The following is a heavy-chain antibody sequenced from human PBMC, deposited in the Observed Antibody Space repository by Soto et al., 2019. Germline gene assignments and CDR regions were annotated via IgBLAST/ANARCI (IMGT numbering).Heavy chain of an antibody. CDR3: VRHRTSGEIYGMDV. D-gene: IGHD3-16*01. CDR2: LYTEGTT. Sequence: WVSLRLSCSASGLTVSHNYMAWVRQAPEMGLEWVSILYTEGTTYYADSVKGRFTISRDSSKNTLFLQMDSLRAEDTAVYYCVRHRTSGEIYGMDVWGQGTTVTDSS. V-gene: IGHV3-53*01. CDR1: GLTVSHNY. J-gene: IGHJ6*02.